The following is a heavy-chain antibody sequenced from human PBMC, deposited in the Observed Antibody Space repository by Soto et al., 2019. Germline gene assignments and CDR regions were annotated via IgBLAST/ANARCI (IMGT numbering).Heavy chain of an antibody. J-gene: IGHJ4*02. V-gene: IGHV4-34*01. D-gene: IGHD4-17*01. Sequence: SETLSLTCAVHGGSFSGYYWDWIRQPPGKGLEWIGYIYHSGSTYYNPSLKSRVTISVDRSKNQFSLKLSSVTAADTAVYYCARSQTTVTSYDYWGQGTLVTVSS. CDR2: IYHSGST. CDR3: ARSQTTVTSYDY. CDR1: GGSFSGYY.